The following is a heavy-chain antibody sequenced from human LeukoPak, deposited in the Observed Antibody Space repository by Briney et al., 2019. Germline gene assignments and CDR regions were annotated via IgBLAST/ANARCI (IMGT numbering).Heavy chain of an antibody. J-gene: IGHJ4*02. CDR3: ATPLGYCSSTSCGPLDY. V-gene: IGHV3-11*01. CDR2: ISSSGSTI. Sequence: PGGSLRLSCAASGFTFSDYYMSWIRQAPGKGLERVSYISSSGSTIYYADSVKGRFTISRDNAKNSLYLQMNSLRAEDTAVYYCATPLGYCSSTSCGPLDYWGQGTLVTVSS. D-gene: IGHD2-2*01. CDR1: GFTFSDYY.